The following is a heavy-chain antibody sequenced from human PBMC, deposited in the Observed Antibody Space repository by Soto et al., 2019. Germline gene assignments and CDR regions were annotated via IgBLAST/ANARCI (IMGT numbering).Heavy chain of an antibody. J-gene: IGHJ3*01. D-gene: IGHD3-9*01. CDR1: CGSISSGCYD. CDR2: IYYSGST. CDR3: ARVGTLRYFDWLRAFDL. Sequence: XQTLSLPCTVSCGSISSGCYDWSWIRQHPGKGLEWIGYIYYSGSTYYNPSLKSRVTISVDTSKNQFSLKLSSVTAADTAVYYCARVGTLRYFDWLRAFDLWGQGTMVTVSS. V-gene: IGHV4-31*03.